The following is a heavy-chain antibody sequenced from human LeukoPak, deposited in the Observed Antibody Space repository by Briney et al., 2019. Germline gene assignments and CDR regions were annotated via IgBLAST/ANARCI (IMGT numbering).Heavy chain of an antibody. V-gene: IGHV4-34*01. J-gene: IGHJ2*01. D-gene: IGHD5-24*01. CDR1: GGPFSGFY. Sequence: SETLSLTCAVYGGPFSGFYWSWIRQPPGKGLEWIGEINHSGSTNYNPSLKSRVTISVDTSKNQFSLKLSSVTAADTAVYYCARSGSDGYNLWYFDLWGRGTLVTVSS. CDR2: INHSGST. CDR3: ARSGSDGYNLWYFDL.